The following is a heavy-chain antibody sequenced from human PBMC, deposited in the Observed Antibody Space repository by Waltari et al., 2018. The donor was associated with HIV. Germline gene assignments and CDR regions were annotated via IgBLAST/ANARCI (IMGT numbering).Heavy chain of an antibody. V-gene: IGHV4-31*03. CDR2: IYYSGST. Sequence: QLQLQESGPGLVKPSQTLSLTCTVSGGSISSGGYYWNWIRQHPGKGLEWIGYIYYSGSTYYNPSLKSRVTISVDTSKNQFSLKLSSVTAADTAVYFCTHDLDYYYRMGVWGQGTTVTVSS. CDR3: THDLDYYYRMGV. CDR1: GGSISSGGYY. D-gene: IGHD1-1*01. J-gene: IGHJ6*02.